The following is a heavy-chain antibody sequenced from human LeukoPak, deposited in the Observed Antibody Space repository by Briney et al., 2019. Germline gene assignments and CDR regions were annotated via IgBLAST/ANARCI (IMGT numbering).Heavy chain of an antibody. CDR2: ISSSSSTI. J-gene: IGHJ4*02. D-gene: IGHD4-17*01. Sequence: GGSLRLSCAASGLTFSSYSMNWVRQAPGKGLEWVSYISSSSSTIYYADSVKGRFTISRDNAKNSLYLQMNSLRAEDTAVYYCARDTRDYGDYVAFDYWGQGTLVTVSS. V-gene: IGHV3-48*04. CDR3: ARDTRDYGDYVAFDY. CDR1: GLTFSSYS.